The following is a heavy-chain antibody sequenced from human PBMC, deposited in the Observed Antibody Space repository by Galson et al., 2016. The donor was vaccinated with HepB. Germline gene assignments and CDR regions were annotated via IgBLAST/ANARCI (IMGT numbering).Heavy chain of an antibody. CDR3: ARLVENWNEAGRFDS. D-gene: IGHD1-1*01. J-gene: IGHJ4*02. CDR1: GFTFSSYS. CDR2: ISSSSTYI. V-gene: IGHV3-21*01. Sequence: SLRLSCAASGFTFSSYSMNWVRQAPGKGLEWVSFISSSSTYIYYADSVRGRFTISRDNAKNSLYLQMNSLRAEDTAMYYCARLVENWNEAGRFDSWGQGTLVTVSS.